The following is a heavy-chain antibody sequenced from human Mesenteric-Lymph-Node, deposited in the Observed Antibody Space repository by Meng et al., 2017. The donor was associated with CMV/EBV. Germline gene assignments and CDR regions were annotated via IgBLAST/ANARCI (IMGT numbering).Heavy chain of an antibody. CDR1: GFNFSNHD. CDR2: ISSSGSTI. D-gene: IGHD4-11*01. V-gene: IGHV3-48*03. Sequence: GESLKISCVASGFNFSNHDMNWVRQAPGKGLEWVSYISSSGSTIYYADSVKGRFTISRDNAKNSLYLQMNSLRAEDTAVYYCARASPYTGDFDYWGQGTLVTVSS. J-gene: IGHJ4*02. CDR3: ARASPYTGDFDY.